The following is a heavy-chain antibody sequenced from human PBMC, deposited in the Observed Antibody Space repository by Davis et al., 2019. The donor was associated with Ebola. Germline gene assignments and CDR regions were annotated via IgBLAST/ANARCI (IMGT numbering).Heavy chain of an antibody. V-gene: IGHV4-34*01. D-gene: IGHD6-13*01. Sequence: PSETLSLTCAVYGGSFSGYYWSWIRQPPGKGLEWIGEINHSGSTNYNPSLKSRVTISVDTSKNQFSLKLSSVTAADTAVYYCARVRIAAAGTASGQARVGYFDYWGQGTLVTVSS. J-gene: IGHJ4*02. CDR1: GGSFSGYY. CDR2: INHSGST. CDR3: ARVRIAAAGTASGQARVGYFDY.